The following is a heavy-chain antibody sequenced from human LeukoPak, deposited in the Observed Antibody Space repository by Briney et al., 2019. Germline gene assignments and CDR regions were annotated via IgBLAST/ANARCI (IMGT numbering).Heavy chain of an antibody. J-gene: IGHJ4*02. CDR2: IYYSGST. D-gene: IGHD3-22*01. CDR3: ARVQVYDRSGYYSSLGICY. V-gene: IGHV4-31*03. Sequence: SETLSHTCTVSGDSISSGGYYWSWSRQHPGKGLEWIGYIYYSGSTYYNPSLKSRVTISVDTSKNQFSLKLSSVTAADTAVYYCARVQVYDRSGYYSSLGICYWGQGTLVTVSS. CDR1: GDSISSGGYY.